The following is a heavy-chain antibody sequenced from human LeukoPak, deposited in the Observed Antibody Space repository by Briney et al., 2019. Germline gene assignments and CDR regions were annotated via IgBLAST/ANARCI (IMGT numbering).Heavy chain of an antibody. Sequence: PGGSLRLSCTASGFTFSSYMNWVRQAPGKGLEWVSVIYSGGSTYYADSVKGRFTISRDNSKNTLYLQLNSLRAEDTAVYYCAREHLGFDPWGQGTLVTVSS. CDR1: GFTFSSY. V-gene: IGHV3-53*01. CDR2: IYSGGST. CDR3: AREHLGFDP. J-gene: IGHJ5*02.